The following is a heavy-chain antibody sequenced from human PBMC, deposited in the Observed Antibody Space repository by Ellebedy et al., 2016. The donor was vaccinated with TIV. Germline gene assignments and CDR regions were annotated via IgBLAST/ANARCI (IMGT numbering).Heavy chain of an antibody. J-gene: IGHJ5*02. D-gene: IGHD6-6*01. CDR1: GYTFTSYG. Sequence: ASVKVSCKGSGYTFTSYGINWVRQATGQGLEWMGWMNPNSGNTGYAQKFQGRVTMTRNTSISTAYMELSSLRSEDTAVYYCARGPSIAARHWFDPWGQGTLVTVSS. CDR2: MNPNSGNT. V-gene: IGHV1-8*02. CDR3: ARGPSIAARHWFDP.